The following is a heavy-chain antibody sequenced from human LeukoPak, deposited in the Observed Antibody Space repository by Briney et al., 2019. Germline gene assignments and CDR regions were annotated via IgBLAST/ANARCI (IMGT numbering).Heavy chain of an antibody. CDR3: VRDGGDFYGSGSYLAY. D-gene: IGHD3-10*01. V-gene: IGHV3-48*03. CDR1: GFTFSSYE. J-gene: IGHJ4*02. Sequence: GGSLRLSCAASGFTFSSYEMNWVRQAPGKGLEWVSYISSSGSTTYYADSVKGRFTTSRDNAKNSLYLQMNSLRAEDTAAYYCVRDGGDFYGSGSYLAYWGQGTLVTVSS. CDR2: ISSSGSTT.